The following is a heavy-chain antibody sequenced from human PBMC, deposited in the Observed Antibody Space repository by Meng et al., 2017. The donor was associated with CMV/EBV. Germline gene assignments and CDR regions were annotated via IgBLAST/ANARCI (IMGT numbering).Heavy chain of an antibody. D-gene: IGHD2-2*01. CDR3: ASGGLGLGYCSSTSCSYYYGMDV. J-gene: IGHJ6*02. CDR2: IIPILGIA. CDR1: VYTFTSYY. Sequence: SMTVSCKASVYTFTSYYMHWVRQAPGQGLEWMGGIIPILGIANYAQKFQGRVTITADKSTSTAYMELSSLRSEDTAVYYCASGGLGLGYCSSTSCSYYYGMDVWGQGTTVTVSS. V-gene: IGHV1-69*10.